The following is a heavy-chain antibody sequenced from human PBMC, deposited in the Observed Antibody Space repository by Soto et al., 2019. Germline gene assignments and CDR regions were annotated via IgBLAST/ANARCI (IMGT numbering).Heavy chain of an antibody. CDR3: ARRADVVVDAFDI. Sequence: SETLSLTCAVYGGSFSGYYWSWIRQPPGKGLEWIGEINHSGSTNYNPSLKSRVTISVDTSKNQFSLKLSSVTAADTAVYYCARRADVVVDAFDIWGQGTMVTVSS. J-gene: IGHJ3*02. D-gene: IGHD2-15*01. CDR2: INHSGST. V-gene: IGHV4-34*01. CDR1: GGSFSGYY.